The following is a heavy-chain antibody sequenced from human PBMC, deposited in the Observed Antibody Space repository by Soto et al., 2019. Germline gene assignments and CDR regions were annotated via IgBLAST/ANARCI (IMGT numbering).Heavy chain of an antibody. CDR1: GGTFSSYA. J-gene: IGHJ4*02. V-gene: IGHV1-69*13. Sequence: SVKVSCKASGGTFSSYAISWVRQAPGQGLEWMGGIIPIFGTANYAQKFQGRVTITADESTSTAYMELSSLRSEDTAVYYCARAGQKTTVETDPYYFDYWGQGTLVTVSS. CDR2: IIPIFGTA. CDR3: ARAGQKTTVETDPYYFDY. D-gene: IGHD4-17*01.